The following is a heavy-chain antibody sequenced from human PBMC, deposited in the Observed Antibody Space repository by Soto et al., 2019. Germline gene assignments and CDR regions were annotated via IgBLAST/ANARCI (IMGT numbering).Heavy chain of an antibody. CDR2: IYSGSST. J-gene: IGHJ6*02. V-gene: IGHV3-53*01. Sequence: PAGSLRLSCAASGFTVSSNYMCWVRLAPGTGMEWVSVIYSGSSTYYADSLKGRFTISRDNSKNTLYLPMNSLRAEDTAVYYCARDRRDYYYYGMDVWGQGTTVTVSS. CDR3: ARDRRDYYYYGMDV. CDR1: GFTVSSNY.